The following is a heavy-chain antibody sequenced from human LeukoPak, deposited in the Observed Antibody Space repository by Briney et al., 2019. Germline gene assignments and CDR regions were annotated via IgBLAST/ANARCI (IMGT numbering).Heavy chain of an antibody. Sequence: SETLSLTCTVSGYSISSGYYWSWIRQPPGKGLEWIGEINHSGSTNYNPSLKSRVTISVDTSKNQFSLKLSSVTAADTAVYYCARGHDFWSGLYRQNWFDPWGQGTLVTVSS. CDR1: GYSISSGYY. CDR3: ARGHDFWSGLYRQNWFDP. V-gene: IGHV4-38-2*02. D-gene: IGHD3-3*01. J-gene: IGHJ5*02. CDR2: INHSGST.